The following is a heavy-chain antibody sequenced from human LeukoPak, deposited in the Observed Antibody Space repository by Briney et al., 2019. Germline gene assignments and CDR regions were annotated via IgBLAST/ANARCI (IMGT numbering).Heavy chain of an antibody. CDR2: TLYTSKWNN. Sequence: SGPTLVKPSQTLSLTCAISGDSVSSNSASWNWFRQSPSRGLEWLGRTLYTSKWNNDYAVSVKSRITINPDTSKNHFSLQLNSVTPEDTAVYYCARDGWPAFDYWGQGTLVTVSS. J-gene: IGHJ4*02. V-gene: IGHV6-1*01. D-gene: IGHD2-15*01. CDR3: ARDGWPAFDY. CDR1: GDSVSSNSAS.